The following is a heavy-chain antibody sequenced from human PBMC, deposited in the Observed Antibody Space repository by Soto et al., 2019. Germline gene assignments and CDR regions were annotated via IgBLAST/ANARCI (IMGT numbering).Heavy chain of an antibody. D-gene: IGHD3-22*01. CDR2: INAGNGNT. V-gene: IGHV1-3*01. J-gene: IGHJ4*02. Sequence: QVQLVQSGAEVKKPGASVKVSCKASGYTFTSYAMHWVRQAPGQRREWMGWINAGNGNTKYSQKFTGSGTITRDTSESTAYMELTSLRSEDTAVYYCARSSGYYYVDYWGQGTLVTVSS. CDR3: ARSSGYYYVDY. CDR1: GYTFTSYA.